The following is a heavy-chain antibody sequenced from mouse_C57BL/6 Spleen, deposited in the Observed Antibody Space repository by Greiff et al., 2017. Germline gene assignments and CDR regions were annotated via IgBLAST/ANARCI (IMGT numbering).Heavy chain of an antibody. CDR1: GYSFTSYY. Sequence: QLQQSGPELVKPGASVKISCKASGYSFTSYYIHWVKQRPGQGLEWIGWIYPGSGNTKYNEKFKGKATLTADTSSSTAYMQLSSLTSEDSAVYYCARSTDYYGSTNWGQGTTLTVSS. D-gene: IGHD1-1*01. J-gene: IGHJ2*01. CDR2: IYPGSGNT. CDR3: ARSTDYYGSTN. V-gene: IGHV1-66*01.